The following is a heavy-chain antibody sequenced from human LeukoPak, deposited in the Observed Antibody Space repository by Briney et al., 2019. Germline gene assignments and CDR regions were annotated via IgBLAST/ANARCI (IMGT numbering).Heavy chain of an antibody. CDR2: IYSGGST. CDR1: GFTFSSYA. CDR3: ARVKLSYDSSGSPGFDP. V-gene: IGHV3-53*01. D-gene: IGHD3-22*01. J-gene: IGHJ5*02. Sequence: GGSLRLSCAASGFTFSSYAMNWVRQTPGKGLEWVSVIYSGGSTYYADSVKGRFTISRDNSKNTLYLQMNSLRAEDTAVYYCARVKLSYDSSGSPGFDPWGQGTLVTVSS.